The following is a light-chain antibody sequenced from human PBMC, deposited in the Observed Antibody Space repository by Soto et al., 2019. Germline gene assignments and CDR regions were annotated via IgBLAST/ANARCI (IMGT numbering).Light chain of an antibody. CDR3: QQRSCWPIG. V-gene: IGKV3-11*01. CDR1: QSVTSY. J-gene: IGKJ5*01. Sequence: LTHSLAHLSLSPGERATLSSRASQSVTSYLAWYQQRTGQAPRLLIYDGSRRATGITARFSGSGSGADFTITISTLEPEDFAVYYCQQRSCWPIGFGEGTRLEVK. CDR2: DGS.